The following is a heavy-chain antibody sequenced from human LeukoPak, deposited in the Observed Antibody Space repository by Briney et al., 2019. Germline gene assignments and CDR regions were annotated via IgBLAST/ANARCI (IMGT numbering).Heavy chain of an antibody. J-gene: IGHJ5*02. D-gene: IGHD3-9*01. Sequence: SVKVSCKASGGTFSSYAISWVLQAPGQGLEWMGGIIPIFGTANYAQKFQGRVTITTDESTSTAYMELSSLRSEDTAVYYCARLKGSILTGYWFDPWGQGTLVTVSS. V-gene: IGHV1-69*05. CDR2: IIPIFGTA. CDR1: GGTFSSYA. CDR3: ARLKGSILTGYWFDP.